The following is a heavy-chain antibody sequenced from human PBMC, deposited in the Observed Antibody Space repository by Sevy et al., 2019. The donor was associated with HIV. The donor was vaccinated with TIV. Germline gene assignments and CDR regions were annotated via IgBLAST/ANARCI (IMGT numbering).Heavy chain of an antibody. CDR3: ARAYCSSGSCYSLAY. Sequence: ASVKVSCKASGYTFTSYRINWVRQAPGQGLEWMGWISAHNGDTNYAQKLQGRVTMITDTSTTTAYMELRSLTSDDTAVYHCARAYCSSGSCYSLAYWGQGTLVTVSS. V-gene: IGHV1-18*01. J-gene: IGHJ4*02. D-gene: IGHD2-15*01. CDR2: ISAHNGDT. CDR1: GYTFTSYR.